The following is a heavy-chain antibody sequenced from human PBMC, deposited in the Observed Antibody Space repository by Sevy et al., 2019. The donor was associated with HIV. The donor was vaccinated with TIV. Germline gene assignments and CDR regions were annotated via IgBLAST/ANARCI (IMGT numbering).Heavy chain of an antibody. D-gene: IGHD6-13*01. J-gene: IGHJ3*02. Sequence: SETLSLTCTVSGGSISSYYWSWIRQPPGKGLEGIGYIYYSGSTNYNPSLKSRVTISVDTSKNQFSLKLSSVTAADTAVYYCARTEGGKQQLVRLMAFDIWGQGTMVTVSS. CDR2: IYYSGST. CDR1: GGSISSYY. CDR3: ARTEGGKQQLVRLMAFDI. V-gene: IGHV4-59*13.